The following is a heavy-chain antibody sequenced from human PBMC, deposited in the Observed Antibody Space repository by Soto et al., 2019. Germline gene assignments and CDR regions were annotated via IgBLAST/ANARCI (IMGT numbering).Heavy chain of an antibody. CDR3: ARSVAVPGAHIDY. D-gene: IGHD6-19*01. Sequence: SETLSLTCSVSGGSISGSYWSWIRQSPGKGLEWLGYVYYTGSTNYSPSLRSRVSISVDTSKNEFSLRLSSVTAADTAVYFCARSVAVPGAHIDYWGQGTLVTVSS. J-gene: IGHJ4*02. CDR1: GGSISGSY. CDR2: VYYTGST. V-gene: IGHV4-59*01.